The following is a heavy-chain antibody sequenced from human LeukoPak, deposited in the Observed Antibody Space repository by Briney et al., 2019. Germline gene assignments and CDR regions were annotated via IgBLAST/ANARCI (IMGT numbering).Heavy chain of an antibody. D-gene: IGHD6-19*01. J-gene: IGHJ4*02. CDR2: ISGSGGST. CDR3: AKAHSSGWFYYFDY. CDR1: GFTFSSYA. Sequence: PGGSLRLSCAASGFTFSSYAMSWVRQAPGKGLEWVSAISGSGGSTYYADSVEGRFTISRDNFKNTLYLQMNSLRAEDTAVYYCAKAHSSGWFYYFDYWGQGTLATVSS. V-gene: IGHV3-23*01.